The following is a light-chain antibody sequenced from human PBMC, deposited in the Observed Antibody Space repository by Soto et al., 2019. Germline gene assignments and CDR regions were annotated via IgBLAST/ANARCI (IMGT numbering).Light chain of an antibody. CDR1: SSDVGSCNL. CDR3: CSYAYRSSTRV. Sequence: QSALTQPASMSGSPGQSLTISFTGTSSDVGSCNLVSWFHQHPDNAPKVRLFAATQRPSGVSHRFSSSRSGNTASLTISWIQAEDEADYYCCSYAYRSSTRVFGTGTKVTVL. J-gene: IGLJ1*01. V-gene: IGLV2-23*01. CDR2: AAT.